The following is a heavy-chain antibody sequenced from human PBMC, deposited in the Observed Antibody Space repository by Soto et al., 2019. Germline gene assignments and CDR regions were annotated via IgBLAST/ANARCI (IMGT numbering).Heavy chain of an antibody. J-gene: IGHJ6*02. CDR2: ISGSGGST. CDR3: AKDITEDYYYGMDV. V-gene: IGHV3-23*01. CDR1: GFTFSSYA. Sequence: GGSLRLSCAASGFTFSSYAMSWVRQAPGKGLEWVSAISGSGGSTYYADSVKGRFTISRDNSKNTLYLQMNSLRAEDTAVYYCAKDITEDYYYGMDVWGQGTTVTVSS.